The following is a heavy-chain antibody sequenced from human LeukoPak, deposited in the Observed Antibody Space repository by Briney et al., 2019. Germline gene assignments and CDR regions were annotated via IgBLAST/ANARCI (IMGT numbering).Heavy chain of an antibody. D-gene: IGHD2-21*02. CDR3: ARGDNPFYYYYYAMDV. Sequence: PGGSLRLSCAASGFTFSRYGMHWVRQAPGKGLQWVAVTSYDGTNTYYGDSVKGRFTISRDNSKNTVYLQMTSLRAEDTAVYYCARGDNPFYYYYYAMDVWGQGTTVTVTS. CDR1: GFTFSRYG. V-gene: IGHV3-30-3*01. CDR2: TSYDGTNT. J-gene: IGHJ6*02.